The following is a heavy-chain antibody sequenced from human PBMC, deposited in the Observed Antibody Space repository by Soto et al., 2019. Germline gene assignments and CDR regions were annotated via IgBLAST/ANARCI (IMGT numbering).Heavy chain of an antibody. CDR3: ATQHYDFWIGRLQPHYRMLV. CDR1: GYTFTGYY. V-gene: IGHV1-2*04. CDR2: INPNSGGT. J-gene: IGHJ6*02. D-gene: IGHD3-3*01. Sequence: ASVKVSCKASGYTFTGYYMHWVRQAPGQGLEWMGWINPNSGGTNYAQKFQGWVTMTRDTSISTAYMELSRLRSDDPAVYYCATQHYDFWIGRLQPHYRMLVSGQALPVTVCS.